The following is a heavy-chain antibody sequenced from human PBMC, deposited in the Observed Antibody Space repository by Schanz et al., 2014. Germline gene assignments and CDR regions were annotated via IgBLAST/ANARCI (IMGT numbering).Heavy chain of an antibody. CDR2: LSASGGHT. D-gene: IGHD3-16*01. CDR1: GFNFYTSA. CDR3: AKGVGGGLLLGSTFDN. Sequence: EVRLVESGGGLVQPGGSLRLSCVASGFNFYTSAMTWVRQAPGKGLEWVSGLSASGGHTYYADSVKGRFTISRDNSKNTVYLEMNNVRVDDTAVYYCAKGVGGGLLLGSTFDNWGQGTMVTVTS. V-gene: IGHV3-23*04. J-gene: IGHJ3*02.